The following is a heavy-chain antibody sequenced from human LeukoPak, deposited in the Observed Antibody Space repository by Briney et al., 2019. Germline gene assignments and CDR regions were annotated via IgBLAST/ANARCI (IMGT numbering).Heavy chain of an antibody. J-gene: IGHJ4*02. CDR1: GYTFTGYF. D-gene: IGHD3-22*01. Sequence: ASVKVSCKASGYTFTGYFMHWVRQAPGQGLEWMGIISPSGGSTTYAQKFQDRVTMTRDTSTSTVYMELSSLRSEDTAVYYCARTSGYTFDYWGQGTLVTVSS. CDR2: ISPSGGST. V-gene: IGHV1-46*01. CDR3: ARTSGYTFDY.